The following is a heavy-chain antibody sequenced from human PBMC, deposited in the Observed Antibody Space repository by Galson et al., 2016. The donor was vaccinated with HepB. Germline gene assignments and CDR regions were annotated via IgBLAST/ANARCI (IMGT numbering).Heavy chain of an antibody. Sequence: SLRLSCAASGFTFTSNYMHWVRQAPGKGLVWVSGIHTDGSSPIYADSVKGRSTITRDNTKNTLYLQMNSLRAEDSAVYYCGRGAYFGMDVWGQGTAVTVSS. CDR3: GRGAYFGMDV. CDR1: GFTFTSNY. CDR2: IHTDGSSP. V-gene: IGHV3-74*01. J-gene: IGHJ6*02.